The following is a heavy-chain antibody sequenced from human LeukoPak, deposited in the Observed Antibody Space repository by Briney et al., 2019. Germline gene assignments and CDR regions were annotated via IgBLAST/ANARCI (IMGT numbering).Heavy chain of an antibody. CDR3: ASLRCSSTSCYTGYYGMDV. CDR2: INHNGST. D-gene: IGHD2-2*02. J-gene: IGHJ6*02. CDR1: GGSFSGYY. Sequence: SETLSLTCAVYGGSFSGYYWSWIRQPPGKGLEWIGEINHNGSTNYNPSLKSRVTISVDTSKNQFSLKLSSVTAADTAVYYCASLRCSSTSCYTGYYGMDVWGQGTTVTVSS. V-gene: IGHV4-34*01.